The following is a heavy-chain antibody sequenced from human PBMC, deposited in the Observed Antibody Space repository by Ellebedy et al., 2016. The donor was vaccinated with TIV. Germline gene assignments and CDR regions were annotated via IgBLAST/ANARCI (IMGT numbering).Heavy chain of an antibody. CDR3: ARPFGGSYFGFDY. CDR2: ISGKADSYAT. D-gene: IGHD1-26*01. CDR1: GFTFSGSA. Sequence: GESLKISCAASGFTFSGSAMHWVRQASGKGLEWVGRISGKADSYATAYAASVKGRFTISRDDSKNTAYLQMNSLKTEDTAVYYCARPFGGSYFGFDYWGQGTLVTVSS. V-gene: IGHV3-73*01. J-gene: IGHJ4*02.